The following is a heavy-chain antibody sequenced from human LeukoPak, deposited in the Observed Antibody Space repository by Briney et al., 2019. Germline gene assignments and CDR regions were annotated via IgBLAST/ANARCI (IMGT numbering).Heavy chain of an antibody. V-gene: IGHV1-2*04. CDR2: INPNSGGT. Sequence: ASVKVSCKASGYTFTGYYMHWVRQAPGQGLEWMGWINPNSGGTNYAQKFRGWVTMTRDTSISTAYMELSRLRSDDTAVYYCARDFLRGSGSYYFDYWGQGTLVTVSS. J-gene: IGHJ4*02. CDR1: GYTFTGYY. CDR3: ARDFLRGSGSYYFDY. D-gene: IGHD3-10*01.